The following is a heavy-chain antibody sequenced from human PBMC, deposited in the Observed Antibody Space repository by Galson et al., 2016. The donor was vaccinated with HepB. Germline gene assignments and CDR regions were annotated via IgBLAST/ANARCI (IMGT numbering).Heavy chain of an antibody. CDR1: GFTVSEHF. D-gene: IGHD2-21*02. Sequence: SLRLSCAASGFTVSEHFMSWVRQAPGKGLEWVSVIYDGDITYYAGSVKGRFTISRDNSANSLFLQMHSLRAEDTAVYYCARSCGGDCYLIDYWGQGTQVIVSS. CDR2: IYDGDIT. CDR3: ARSCGGDCYLIDY. J-gene: IGHJ4*02. V-gene: IGHV3-53*01.